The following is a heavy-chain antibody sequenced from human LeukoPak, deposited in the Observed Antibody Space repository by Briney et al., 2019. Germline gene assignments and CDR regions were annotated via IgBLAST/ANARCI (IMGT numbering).Heavy chain of an antibody. J-gene: IGHJ6*03. CDR2: ISSSGSTI. Sequence: GGSLRLSCAASGFTFSSYEMNWVRQAPGKGLEWVSYISSSGSTIYYADSVKGRFTISRDNAKNSLYLQMNSLRAEDTAVYYCARSEDYYYYYYYMDVWGKGTTVTVSS. CDR3: ARSEDYYYYYYYMDV. D-gene: IGHD3-3*01. CDR1: GFTFSSYE. V-gene: IGHV3-48*03.